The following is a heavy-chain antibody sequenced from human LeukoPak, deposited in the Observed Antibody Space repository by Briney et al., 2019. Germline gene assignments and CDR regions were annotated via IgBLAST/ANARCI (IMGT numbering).Heavy chain of an antibody. CDR2: VMYDGSNK. V-gene: IGHV3-30*02. Sequence: PGGSLRLSCAASGFTFSSYGMHWVRQAPGKGLEWVSFVMYDGSNKYYADSVKGRFTISRDNSNNALYLQMNSLRAEDTAVYHCAKVKASTWSKADGFDFWGQGTMVTVSS. J-gene: IGHJ3*01. D-gene: IGHD2-2*01. CDR1: GFTFSSYG. CDR3: AKVKASTWSKADGFDF.